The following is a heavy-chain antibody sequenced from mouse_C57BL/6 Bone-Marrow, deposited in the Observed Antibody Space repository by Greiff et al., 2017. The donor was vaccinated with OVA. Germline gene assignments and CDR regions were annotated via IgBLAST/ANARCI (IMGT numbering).Heavy chain of an antibody. D-gene: IGHD1-1*01. CDR3: TPPYGSSYLWYCDV. CDR2: IDPEDGDT. J-gene: IGHJ1*03. V-gene: IGHV14-1*01. Sequence: VQLQQSGAELVRPGASVKLSCSASGFNIKDYYMHWVKQRPEQGLEWIGRIDPEDGDTEYAPKFQGKATMTADTSSNTAYLQLSSLTSEDTAVYYCTPPYGSSYLWYCDVGGTGTTVTVSS. CDR1: GFNIKDYY.